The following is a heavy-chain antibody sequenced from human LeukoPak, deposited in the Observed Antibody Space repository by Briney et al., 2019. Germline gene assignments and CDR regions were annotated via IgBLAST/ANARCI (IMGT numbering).Heavy chain of an antibody. D-gene: IGHD2-2*01. CDR1: GFTFRNYW. V-gene: IGHV3-7*01. CDR3: ARDARVVIDY. CDR2: INLDGSEK. J-gene: IGHJ4*02. Sequence: AGGSLRLSCAASGFTFRNYWMSWVRQAPGKGLGGVANINLDGSEKYYVDSVKGRFTISRDNAKNSLYLQMTSLRAEDTAVYYCARDARVVIDYWGQGTLVTVSS.